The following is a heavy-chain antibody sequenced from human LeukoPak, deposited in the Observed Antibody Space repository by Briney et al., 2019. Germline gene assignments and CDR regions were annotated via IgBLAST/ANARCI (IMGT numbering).Heavy chain of an antibody. D-gene: IGHD1-14*01. V-gene: IGHV1-69*05. CDR2: IIPIFGTA. Sequence: GASVKVSCKASGGTFSSYAISWVRQAPGQGLEWMGGIIPIFGTANYAQKFQGRVTITTDESTSTAYMELSSLRSEDTAVYYCAGSKRKQIPYNWFDPWGQGTLVTVSS. CDR1: GGTFSSYA. CDR3: AGSKRKQIPYNWFDP. J-gene: IGHJ5*02.